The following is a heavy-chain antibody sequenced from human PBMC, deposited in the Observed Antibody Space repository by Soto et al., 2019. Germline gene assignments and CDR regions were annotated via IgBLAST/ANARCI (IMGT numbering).Heavy chain of an antibody. CDR3: AREKGYISGPKNFDY. D-gene: IGHD5-12*01. CDR2: ITLGGST. CDR1: GGSFSANH. V-gene: IGHV4-34*01. J-gene: IGHJ4*02. Sequence: SETLSLTCAISGGSFSANHWSWIRQSPGQGLEWIGEITLGGSTNYSPSLKSRVSISVDEGKKQFSLEMTSVTAADTAVYYCAREKGYISGPKNFDYWGQGTLVTVSS.